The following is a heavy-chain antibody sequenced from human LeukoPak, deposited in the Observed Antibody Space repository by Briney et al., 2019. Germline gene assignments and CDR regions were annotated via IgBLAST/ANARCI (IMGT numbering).Heavy chain of an antibody. V-gene: IGHV3-53*04. J-gene: IGHJ4*02. CDR1: GFTVSSNY. CDR2: IYSGGST. CDR3: ARRAAAGIFDY. Sequence: GGSLRLSCAASGFTVSSNYMSWVRQAPGKGLEWVSVIYSGGSTYYADSVKGRFTISRHDSKNTLYLQMNSLRAEDTAVYYCARRAAAGIFDYWGQGTLVTVSS. D-gene: IGHD6-13*01.